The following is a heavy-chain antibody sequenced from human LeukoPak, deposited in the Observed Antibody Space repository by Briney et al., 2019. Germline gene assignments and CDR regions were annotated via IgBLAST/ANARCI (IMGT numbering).Heavy chain of an antibody. CDR2: ISGTGGTT. Sequence: GGSLRLSCVGSGFTFSSCAMIWVRQTPGKGLEWVSVISGTGGTTYDADSVKGRFTISRDNSKNTLYLQMNSLRAEDTAVYYCVKSPLNLGYCSGGSCHYFDYWGQGTLVTASS. CDR3: VKSPLNLGYCSGGSCHYFDY. D-gene: IGHD2-15*01. V-gene: IGHV3-23*01. CDR1: GFTFSSCA. J-gene: IGHJ4*02.